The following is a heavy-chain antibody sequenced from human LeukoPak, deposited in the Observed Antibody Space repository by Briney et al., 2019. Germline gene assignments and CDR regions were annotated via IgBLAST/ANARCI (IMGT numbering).Heavy chain of an antibody. CDR2: ISYDGGNK. V-gene: IGHV3-30-3*01. D-gene: IGHD2-2*01. CDR1: GFTFSGYV. Sequence: GGSLRLSCAASGFTFSGYVMHWVRQAPGKGLEWVAVISYDGGNKYYADSVKGRFSISRDNSKNTMYLQMNSLRDEDTALYYCARERRYCSSTSCFYYYYGMDVWGKGTTVTVSS. CDR3: ARERRYCSSTSCFYYYYGMDV. J-gene: IGHJ6*04.